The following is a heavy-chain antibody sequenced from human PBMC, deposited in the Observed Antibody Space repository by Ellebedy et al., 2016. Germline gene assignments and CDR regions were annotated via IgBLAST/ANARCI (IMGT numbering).Heavy chain of an antibody. CDR2: INSDGSST. CDR3: ARDGIVVVNTKIRYWYFDL. Sequence: GESLKISCAASGFTFSSYWMHWVRQAPGKGLVWVSRINSDGSSTSYADSVKGRFTISRDNAKNTLYLQMNSLRAEGTAVYYCARDGIVVVNTKIRYWYFDLWGRGTLVTVSS. D-gene: IGHD3-22*01. CDR1: GFTFSSYW. J-gene: IGHJ2*01. V-gene: IGHV3-74*01.